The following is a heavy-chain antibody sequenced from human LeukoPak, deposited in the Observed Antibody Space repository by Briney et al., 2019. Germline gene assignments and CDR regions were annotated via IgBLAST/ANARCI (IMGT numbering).Heavy chain of an antibody. J-gene: IGHJ4*02. D-gene: IGHD1-26*01. V-gene: IGHV4-39*07. Sequence: TSETLSLTCTVSGGSVSRSPYYWGWIRQPPGKGLEWIGNIYYSGSTYYNPSLKSRVTISVDTSKNQFSLKLSSVTAADTAVYYCAREGLMGGYPDWGQGTLVTVSS. CDR1: GGSVSRSPYY. CDR2: IYYSGST. CDR3: AREGLMGGYPD.